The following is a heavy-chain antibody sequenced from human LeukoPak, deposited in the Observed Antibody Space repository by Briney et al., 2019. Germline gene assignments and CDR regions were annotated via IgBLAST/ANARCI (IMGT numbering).Heavy chain of an antibody. J-gene: IGHJ4*02. Sequence: GASLRLSCAASGFTFDDYAMHWVRQAPGKGLEWVSGIRWNSGSIGYADSVKGRFTISRDNAKNSLYLQMNSLRAEDTALYYCAKLAVAGTIDYWGQGTLVTVSS. D-gene: IGHD6-19*01. CDR2: IRWNSGSI. V-gene: IGHV3-9*01. CDR3: AKLAVAGTIDY. CDR1: GFTFDDYA.